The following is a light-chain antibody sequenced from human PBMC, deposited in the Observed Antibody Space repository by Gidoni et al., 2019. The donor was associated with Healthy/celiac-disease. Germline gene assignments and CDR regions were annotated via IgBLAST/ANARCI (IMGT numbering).Light chain of an antibody. Sequence: DIVKTQSPDSLAVSLGERATINSKSSQSVLYSSNNKNYLAWYQQKPGQPPKLLIYWASTRESGVPDRFSGSGSGTDFTLTISSLQAEDVAVYYCQQYYSTPPTFGQGTKVEIK. J-gene: IGKJ1*01. V-gene: IGKV4-1*01. CDR2: WAS. CDR3: QQYYSTPPT. CDR1: QSVLYSSNNKNY.